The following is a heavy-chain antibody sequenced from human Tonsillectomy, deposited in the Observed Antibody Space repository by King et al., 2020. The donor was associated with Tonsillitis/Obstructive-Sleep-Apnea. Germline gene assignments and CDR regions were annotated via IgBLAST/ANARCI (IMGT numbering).Heavy chain of an antibody. CDR3: AKGTDDAFDI. J-gene: IGHJ3*02. V-gene: IGHV3-23*04. CDR2: ISSSGGVT. D-gene: IGHD2-2*01. Sequence: VESGGGLVQPGGSLRLSCAASGFTFSNYAMSWVRQAPGKGLEWVSTISSSGGVTYYAESVKGRFTISRDNSKNTLYMQMNSLRAEDRAVYYCAKGTDDAFDIWGQGTMVTVSS. CDR1: GFTFSNYA.